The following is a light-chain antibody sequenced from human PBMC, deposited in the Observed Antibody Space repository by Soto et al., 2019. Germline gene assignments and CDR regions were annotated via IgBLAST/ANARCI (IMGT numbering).Light chain of an antibody. V-gene: IGKV1-27*01. J-gene: IGKJ1*01. CDR2: AAS. CDR1: QGISNY. CDR3: QKYNSAPPFRT. Sequence: DIHMTQSPSSLSASVGDRVTITCRACQGISNYLAWYQQKPGKVPKLLIYAASTLQSGVPSRFSGSGSGTDFTLTISSLQPEDVATYYCQKYNSAPPFRTFGQGTKVDIK.